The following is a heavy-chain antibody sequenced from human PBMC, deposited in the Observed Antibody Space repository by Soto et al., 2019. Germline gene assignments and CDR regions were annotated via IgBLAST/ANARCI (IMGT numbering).Heavy chain of an antibody. CDR1: GASTKIRNYY. CDR3: AGGKVQQGDYGEVYYYHQMDV. J-gene: IGHJ6*03. Sequence: SETLSLTCTDSGASTKIRNYYWSWIRQRPGKGPEWIGFLYYTGNTYYNPSLKSRLSISMGTSQDEISLRLSFVTAADTAVYYCAGGKVQQGDYGEVYYYHQMDVWGQGTTVTVSS. CDR2: LYYTGNT. D-gene: IGHD4-17*01. V-gene: IGHV4-31*03.